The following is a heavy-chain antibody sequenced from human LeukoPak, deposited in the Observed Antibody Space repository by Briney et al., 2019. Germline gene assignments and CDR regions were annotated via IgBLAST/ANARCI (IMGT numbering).Heavy chain of an antibody. D-gene: IGHD6-6*01. Sequence: GGSLRLSCAASGFSFSFYTMNWVRQAPGKGLEWVSSIGSSSSYISYADSVKGRFTISRDNAKSSLYLQMNSLGAEDTAVYYCAREGTARSFDIWGHGTLVTVSS. CDR2: IGSSSSYI. J-gene: IGHJ3*02. V-gene: IGHV3-21*01. CDR1: GFSFSFYT. CDR3: AREGTARSFDI.